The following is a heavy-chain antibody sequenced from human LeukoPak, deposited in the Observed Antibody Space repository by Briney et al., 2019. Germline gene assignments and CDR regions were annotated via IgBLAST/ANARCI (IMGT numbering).Heavy chain of an antibody. CDR1: GFTFSSYS. CDR2: ISSSSSYI. CDR3: ARKYCSSTSCEGYYFDY. J-gene: IGHJ4*02. V-gene: IGHV3-21*01. Sequence: GGSLRLSCAASGFTFSSYSMNWVRQAPGKGLEWVSSISSSSSYIYYADSVKGRFTISRDNAKNSLYLQMNSLRAEDTAVYYCARKYCSSTSCEGYYFDYGGQGTLVTVSS. D-gene: IGHD2-2*01.